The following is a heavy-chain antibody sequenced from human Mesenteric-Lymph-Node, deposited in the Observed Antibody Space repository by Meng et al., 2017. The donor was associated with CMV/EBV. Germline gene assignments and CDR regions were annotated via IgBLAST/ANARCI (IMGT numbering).Heavy chain of an antibody. CDR3: ARLEYGRDGYNNY. Sequence: GGSLRLSCAASGFTFSSYSMNWVRQAPGKGLEWVSSISSSSSYIYYADSVKGRFTISRDNAKNSLYLQMNSLRAEDTAVYYCARLEYGRDGYNNYWGQGTLVTVSS. D-gene: IGHD5-24*01. CDR1: GFTFSSYS. J-gene: IGHJ4*02. V-gene: IGHV3-21*01. CDR2: ISSSSSYI.